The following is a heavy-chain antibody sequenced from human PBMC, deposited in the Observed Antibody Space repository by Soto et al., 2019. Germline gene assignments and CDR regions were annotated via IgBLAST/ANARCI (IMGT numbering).Heavy chain of an antibody. CDR2: ISDDGSNK. V-gene: IGHV3-30*18. J-gene: IGHJ6*02. D-gene: IGHD3-3*01. CDR1: GFTFSNYG. CDR3: TKRRNVLRFLEWSSGMEV. Sequence: GGSLRLSCAASGFTFSNYGMHWVRQAPGRGLEWVAFISDDGSNKYYADSMKGRFTMSRDNSKSTLYLQMNSLRVEDTAVYYCTKRRNVLRFLEWSSGMEVWGQGTTVTVSS.